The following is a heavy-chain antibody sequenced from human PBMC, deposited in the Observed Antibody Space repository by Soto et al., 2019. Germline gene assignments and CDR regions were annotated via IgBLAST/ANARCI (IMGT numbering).Heavy chain of an antibody. J-gene: IGHJ4*02. Sequence: EVQLVESGGGLVQPGGSLRLSCAASGFTFSSYWMHWVRQAPGKGLVWVSRINSDGSSTTFADSVKGRFTISRDNAKNTLYLQRNRMRAEDTAVYYGARDSGSYADYWGQGTMVTVSS. D-gene: IGHD1-26*01. V-gene: IGHV3-74*01. CDR3: ARDSGSYADY. CDR2: INSDGSST. CDR1: GFTFSSYW.